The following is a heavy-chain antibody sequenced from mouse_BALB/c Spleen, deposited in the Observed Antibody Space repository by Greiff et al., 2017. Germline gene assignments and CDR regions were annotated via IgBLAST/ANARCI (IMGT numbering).Heavy chain of an antibody. Sequence: EVQRVESGGGLVQPKGSLKLSCAASGFTFNTYAMHWVCQAPGKGLEWVARIRSKSNNYATYYADSVKDRFTISRDDSQSMLYLQMNNLKTEDTAMYYCVRENGGYAMDYWGQGTSVTVSS. V-gene: IGHV10-3*03. CDR1: GFTFNTYA. CDR3: VRENGGYAMDY. CDR2: IRSKSNNYAT. J-gene: IGHJ4*01.